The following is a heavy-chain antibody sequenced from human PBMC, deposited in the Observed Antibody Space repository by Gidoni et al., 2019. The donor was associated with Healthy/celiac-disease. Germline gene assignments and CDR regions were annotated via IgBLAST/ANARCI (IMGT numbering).Heavy chain of an antibody. J-gene: IGHJ4*02. CDR3: ARGGEEGIAAAGTFFDY. D-gene: IGHD6-13*01. CDR1: GFTLSSYG. CDR2: LWYDGSNK. V-gene: IGHV3-33*01. Sequence: QVKLVESWGGVVQPGRSLRLYCAASGFTLSSYGMHWVRQAPGKGLGWVAVLWYDGSNKYYADSVKGRFTISIDNSKNTLYLQMNSLRAEDTAVDYCARGGEEGIAAAGTFFDYWGQGTLVTVSS.